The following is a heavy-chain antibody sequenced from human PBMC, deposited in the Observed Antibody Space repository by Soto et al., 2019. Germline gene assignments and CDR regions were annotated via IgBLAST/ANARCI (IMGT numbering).Heavy chain of an antibody. Sequence: QVQLEQSGAEVKKPGDSMKVSCKASGYTFTTYGISWVRQAPGQGLEWMGWINGYNGNTDYPQKLQGRVTMTTDTSASTAYMARRSLRSDDTAVYYCARAGSAPYYYDGMDVWGQGTTVTVSS. J-gene: IGHJ6*02. V-gene: IGHV1-18*01. CDR3: ARAGSAPYYYDGMDV. CDR1: GYTFTTYG. D-gene: IGHD6-19*01. CDR2: INGYNGNT.